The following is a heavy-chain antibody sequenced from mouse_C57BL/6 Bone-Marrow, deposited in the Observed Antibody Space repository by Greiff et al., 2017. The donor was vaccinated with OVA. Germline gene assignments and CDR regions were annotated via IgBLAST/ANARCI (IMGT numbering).Heavy chain of an antibody. D-gene: IGHD2-4*01. CDR1: GYSFTDYN. V-gene: IGHV1-39*01. Sequence: VHVKQSGPELVKPGASVKISCKASGYSFTDYNMNWVKQSNGKSLEWIGVINPNYGTTSYNQKFKGKATLTVDQSSSTAYMQLNSLTSEDSAVYYCALHLYYDYVPCADWGQGTLVTVSA. CDR2: INPNYGTT. J-gene: IGHJ3*01. CDR3: ALHLYYDYVPCAD.